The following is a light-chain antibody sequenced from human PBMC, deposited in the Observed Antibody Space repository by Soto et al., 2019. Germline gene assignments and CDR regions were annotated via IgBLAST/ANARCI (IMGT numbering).Light chain of an antibody. Sequence: EIVLTQSPATLSLFPGEKATLSCGASQSVSRSYLACYQHKPGLPTRLLIYDASSRATGIPDRFSGSASETDFTLTISRLEPEDFAVYYCQQYGSSPLTFGGGTKVDIK. CDR1: QSVSRSY. V-gene: IGKV3D-20*01. J-gene: IGKJ4*01. CDR2: DAS. CDR3: QQYGSSPLT.